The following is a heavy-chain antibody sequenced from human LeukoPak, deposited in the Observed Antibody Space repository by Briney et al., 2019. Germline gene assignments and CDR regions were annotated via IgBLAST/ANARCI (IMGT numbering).Heavy chain of an antibody. CDR1: GFTFSNSA. Sequence: GGSLRLSCAASGFTFSNSAMSWVRQAPGKGPEWVSTLSGSGITTYYADSVKGRFTISRDNSKNTLYLQMNSPRAEDTAVYYCAKGVYSSGWSYFDYWGHGTLVTVSS. V-gene: IGHV3-23*01. CDR3: AKGVYSSGWSYFDY. J-gene: IGHJ4*01. CDR2: LSGSGITT. D-gene: IGHD6-19*01.